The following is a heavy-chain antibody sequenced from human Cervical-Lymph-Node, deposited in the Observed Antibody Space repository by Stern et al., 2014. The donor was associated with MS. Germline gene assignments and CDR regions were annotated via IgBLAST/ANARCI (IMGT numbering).Heavy chain of an antibody. Sequence: QLVQSGAEVKKPGSSVKVSCKASGGTFSSFGISWVRQAPGQGLEWVGGIIPIFGTANYAQQLQDRVTITADTSTSTAYMDLSSLRSEDTAIYYCASGLIPRDHYNYYGMEVWGQGTTVTVSS. D-gene: IGHD1-14*01. CDR2: IIPIFGTA. V-gene: IGHV1-69*06. CDR1: GGTFSSFG. CDR3: ASGLIPRDHYNYYGMEV. J-gene: IGHJ6*02.